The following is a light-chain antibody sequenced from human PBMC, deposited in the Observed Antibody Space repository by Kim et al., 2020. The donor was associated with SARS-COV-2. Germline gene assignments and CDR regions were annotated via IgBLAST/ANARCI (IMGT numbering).Light chain of an antibody. V-gene: IGKV3-20*01. CDR3: QQYDRSLYT. CDR1: QSVASNH. J-gene: IGKJ2*01. CDR2: GTS. Sequence: LAPEDRATLSCRASQSVASNHLAWFQQKPGQAPRLLIYGTSSRATGIPDRFSASESGTDFTLTISRLEPEDFAVYYCQQYDRSLYTFGQGTKLEI.